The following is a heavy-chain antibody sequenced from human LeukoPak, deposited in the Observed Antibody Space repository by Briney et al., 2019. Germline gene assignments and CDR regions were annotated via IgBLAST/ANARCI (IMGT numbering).Heavy chain of an antibody. V-gene: IGHV3-9*03. Sequence: PGGSLRLSCAASGFTFDDYAMHWVRQAPGKGLEWVSGISWNGGNIVYADSVKGRFIISRDNARNSLYRQMNSLRAEDMALYYCAKGGIAVAGTWFAPWGQGPLVTVSS. CDR1: GFTFDDYA. J-gene: IGHJ5*02. D-gene: IGHD6-19*01. CDR3: AKGGIAVAGTWFAP. CDR2: ISWNGGNI.